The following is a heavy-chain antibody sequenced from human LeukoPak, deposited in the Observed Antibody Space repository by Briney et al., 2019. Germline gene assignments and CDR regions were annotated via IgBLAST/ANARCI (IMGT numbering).Heavy chain of an antibody. CDR3: ARATWRGSGYDHYMDV. D-gene: IGHD3-3*01. J-gene: IGHJ6*03. V-gene: IGHV4-59*01. CDR2: IYYSGST. Sequence: SETLSLTCAVSGGSFSNYYWTWIRQPPGKGLKWIGYIYYSGSTSYNPSLKSRVTMSVDASKNQFSLKLTSVTTADTAVYYCARATWRGSGYDHYMDVWGTGTTVTASS. CDR1: GGSFSNYY.